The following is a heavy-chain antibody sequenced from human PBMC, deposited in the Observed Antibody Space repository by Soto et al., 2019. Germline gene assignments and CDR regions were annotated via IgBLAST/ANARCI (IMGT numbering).Heavy chain of an antibody. CDR1: GFIFQDYA. Sequence: EVQLFESGGGLVESGGSLRLSCAASGFIFQDYAMSWVRQAPGKGLEWVSTITSRDDITYSADSVRGRVTISRDNSANSLFLLLTNLSVEVTATLYSSKGDSAGSFDPLRVYFTPDHLGLVTLVTVSS. D-gene: IGHD2-21*01. CDR2: ITSRDDIT. CDR3: SKGDSAGSFDPLRVYFTPDH. V-gene: IGHV3-23*01. J-gene: IGHJ5*02.